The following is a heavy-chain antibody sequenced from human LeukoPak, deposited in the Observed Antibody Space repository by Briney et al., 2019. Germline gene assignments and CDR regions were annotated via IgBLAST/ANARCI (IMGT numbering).Heavy chain of an antibody. D-gene: IGHD4-17*01. Sequence: GRSLRLSCAASGFTFSSYAMHWVRQAPGKGLEWVAVISYDGSNKYYADSVKGRVTISRGNSKNTLYLQMNSLRAEDTAVYYCAKEVYGDYYDYWGQGTLVTVSS. CDR3: AKEVYGDYYDY. J-gene: IGHJ4*02. V-gene: IGHV3-30-3*01. CDR2: ISYDGSNK. CDR1: GFTFSSYA.